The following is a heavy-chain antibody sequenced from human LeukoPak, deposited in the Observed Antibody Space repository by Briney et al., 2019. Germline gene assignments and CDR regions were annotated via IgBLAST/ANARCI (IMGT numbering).Heavy chain of an antibody. CDR1: GFTLSSYE. Sequence: GSLRLSCPVSGFTLSSYEMSWIRQAPGKGLEWVSSIDYSGGSSYYADSVKGRFTISRDNSENTVYLHMSSLRAGDTAVYFCAKDDAWLQFNDWGQGTLVTVSS. CDR3: AKDDAWLQFND. CDR2: IDYSGGSS. V-gene: IGHV3-23*01. D-gene: IGHD5-24*01. J-gene: IGHJ4*02.